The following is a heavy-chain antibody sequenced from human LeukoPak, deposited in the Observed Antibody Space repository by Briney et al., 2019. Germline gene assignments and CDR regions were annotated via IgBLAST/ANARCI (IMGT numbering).Heavy chain of an antibody. Sequence: PSETLSLTCTVSGVSTSSRSDHWGWIRQPPGKGLEWIGSIFYSGSTYYNPSLDSRVIISIDSSKNQFSLKASSVTAAVTALYYSARQNPYSYYMDVWGKGTTVTVSS. CDR3: ARQNPYSYYMDV. D-gene: IGHD1-14*01. CDR1: GVSTSSRSDH. V-gene: IGHV4-39*01. CDR2: IFYSGST. J-gene: IGHJ6*03.